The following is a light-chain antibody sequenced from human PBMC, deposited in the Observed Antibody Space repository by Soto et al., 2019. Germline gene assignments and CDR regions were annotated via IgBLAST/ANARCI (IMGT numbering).Light chain of an antibody. J-gene: IGKJ1*01. Sequence: EIALTQSPGTLSLSPGERATLSCRASQSVSSYLAWYQQKPGQAPRLLIYGASTRATGIPARFSGSGSGTEFTLTISSLQSEDFAVYYCQQYNNWPPVTFGQGTKVDI. CDR1: QSVSSY. CDR2: GAS. CDR3: QQYNNWPPVT. V-gene: IGKV3-15*01.